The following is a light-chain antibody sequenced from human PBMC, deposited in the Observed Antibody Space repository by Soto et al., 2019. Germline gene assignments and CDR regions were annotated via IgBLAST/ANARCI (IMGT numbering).Light chain of an antibody. Sequence: IVMTQAPATLSGSPGGRATLSFRASQRISSNLARYQQKPCQAPRLRMFRTSSRATGIPDRFSGSGSGTDFTLTISRLEPEDFAVYSCQQHGSSPITFGQGTRLEIK. CDR1: QRISSN. V-gene: IGKV3-20*01. J-gene: IGKJ5*01. CDR2: RTS. CDR3: QQHGSSPIT.